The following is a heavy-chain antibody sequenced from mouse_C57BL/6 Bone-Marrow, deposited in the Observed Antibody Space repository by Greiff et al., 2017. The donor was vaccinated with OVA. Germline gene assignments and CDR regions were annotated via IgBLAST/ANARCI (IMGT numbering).Heavy chain of an antibody. D-gene: IGHD2-3*01. CDR3: ARSRIYDGYFNY. J-gene: IGHJ2*01. CDR1: GYAFSSSW. V-gene: IGHV1-82*01. Sequence: QVQLQQSGPELVKPGASVKISCKASGYAFSSSWMNWVKQRPGKGLEWIGRIYPGDGDTNYNGKFKGKATLTADKSSSTAYMQLSSLTSEDSAVYFCARSRIYDGYFNYWGQGTTLTVSS. CDR2: IYPGDGDT.